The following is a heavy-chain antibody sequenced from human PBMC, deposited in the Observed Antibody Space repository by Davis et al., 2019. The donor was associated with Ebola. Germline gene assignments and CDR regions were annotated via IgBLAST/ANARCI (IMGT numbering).Heavy chain of an antibody. CDR3: AKVPIGSYWRYLDY. J-gene: IGHJ4*02. Sequence: PGGSLRLSCAASGFTFRRYWMHWVRQAPGKGLVWVSRINGDGSKIDYADSVKGRFTISRDNAKNPLYLQMNTLRAEDTAVYYCAKVPIGSYWRYLDYWGQGTLVTVSS. D-gene: IGHD1-26*01. CDR2: INGDGSKI. V-gene: IGHV3-74*01. CDR1: GFTFRRYW.